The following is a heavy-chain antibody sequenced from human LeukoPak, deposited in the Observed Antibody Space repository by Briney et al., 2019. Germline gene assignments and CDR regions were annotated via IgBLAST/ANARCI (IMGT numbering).Heavy chain of an antibody. Sequence: GGSLRVSCAASGFTFSSYWMSWVRQAPGKGLEWVSYTSSSGSTTYYADSVKGRFIISRDNAKNSLYLQMNSLRAEDTAVYYCARRYCSSTSCTLDFWGQGTLVTVSS. D-gene: IGHD2-2*01. V-gene: IGHV3-48*04. J-gene: IGHJ4*02. CDR2: TSSSGSTT. CDR1: GFTFSSYW. CDR3: ARRYCSSTSCTLDF.